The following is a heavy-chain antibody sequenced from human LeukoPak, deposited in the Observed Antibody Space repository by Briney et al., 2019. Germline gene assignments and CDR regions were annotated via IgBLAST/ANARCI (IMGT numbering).Heavy chain of an antibody. CDR3: ARVTTIGGATFNDY. J-gene: IGHJ4*02. V-gene: IGHV3-66*02. CDR1: GFTVSSNY. D-gene: IGHD1-26*01. CDR2: IYSGGST. Sequence: GGSLGLSCAASGFTVSSNYMSWVRQAPGKGLEWVSVIYSGGSTYYADSVKGRFTISRDNSKNTLYLQMNSLRAEDTAVYYCARVTTIGGATFNDYWGQGTLVTVSS.